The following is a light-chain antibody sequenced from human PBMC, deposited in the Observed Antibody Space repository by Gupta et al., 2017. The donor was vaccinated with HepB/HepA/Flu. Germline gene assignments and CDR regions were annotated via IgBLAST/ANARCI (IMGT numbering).Light chain of an antibody. CDR2: GAS. CDR1: QSVSSSY. CDR3: HQYGSSLLS. Sequence: EMVLTQSPGTLSLSPGERATLSCRASQSVSSSYLAWYQQKPGQAPRLLIFGASIRATGIPDRFSGSGSGTDFTLTISRLEPEDFAVYYCHQYGSSLLSFGGGTKLEIK. V-gene: IGKV3-20*01. J-gene: IGKJ4*01.